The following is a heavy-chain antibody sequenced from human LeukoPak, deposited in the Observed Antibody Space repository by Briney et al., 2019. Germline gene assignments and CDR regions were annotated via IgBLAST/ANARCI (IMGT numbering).Heavy chain of an antibody. CDR3: ASGITGTLYYYYYGMDV. D-gene: IGHD1-20*01. V-gene: IGHV1-18*01. CDR1: GYTFTSYG. Sequence: ASVKVSCKASGYTFTSYGISWVRQAPGQGLEWMGWISAYNGNTNYAQKLQGRVTMTTDTSTSTAYMELRSLSSDETDVYSCASGITGTLYYYYYGMDVWGQGTTVTVSS. CDR2: ISAYNGNT. J-gene: IGHJ6*02.